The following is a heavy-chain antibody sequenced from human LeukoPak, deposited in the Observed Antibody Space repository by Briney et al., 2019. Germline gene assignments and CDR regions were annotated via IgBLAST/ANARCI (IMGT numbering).Heavy chain of an antibody. V-gene: IGHV4-34*01. CDR1: GGSFSGYY. CDR2: INHSGTT. Sequence: SETLSLTCTVYGGSFSGYYWSWIRQPPGKGLEWIGEINHSGTTNYNPSLKSRVTMSVVTSKNQFSLKLSSVTAADTAVYYCASEPQLGYCSSTSCLRTDYWGQGIQVTVSS. J-gene: IGHJ4*02. D-gene: IGHD2-2*01. CDR3: ASEPQLGYCSSTSCLRTDY.